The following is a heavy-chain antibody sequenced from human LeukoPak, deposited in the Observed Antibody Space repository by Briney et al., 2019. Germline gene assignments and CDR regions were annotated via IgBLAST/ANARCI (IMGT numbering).Heavy chain of an antibody. Sequence: SETLSLTCSVSGGSISSTSYYWVWIRPPPGKGLEWMGSIFYSGSTFYNPSLKRRVTISVDTSKNHFSLKLHSVTAAHTAVYYCARHPYSSSCFNYWGPGTLVTVSS. CDR2: IFYSGST. J-gene: IGHJ4*02. D-gene: IGHD6-13*01. V-gene: IGHV4-39*01. CDR1: GGSISSTSYY. CDR3: ARHPYSSSCFNY.